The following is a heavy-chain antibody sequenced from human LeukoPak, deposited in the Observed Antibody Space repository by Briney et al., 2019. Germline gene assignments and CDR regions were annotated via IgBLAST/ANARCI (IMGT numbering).Heavy chain of an antibody. D-gene: IGHD3-10*01. CDR1: GGSISSGSYY. CDR2: IYTSGST. V-gene: IGHV4-61*02. J-gene: IGHJ5*02. Sequence: PSETLSLTCTVSGGSISSGSYYWSWIRQPAGKGLEWIGRIYTSGSTSYNPSLKSRVAISVDTSKNQFSLKLSSVTAADTAVYYCARGIWFGELLGNWLDPWGQGTVVTVSS. CDR3: ARGIWFGELLGNWLDP.